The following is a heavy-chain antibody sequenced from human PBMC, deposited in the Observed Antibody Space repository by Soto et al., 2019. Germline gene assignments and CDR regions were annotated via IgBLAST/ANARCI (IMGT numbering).Heavy chain of an antibody. J-gene: IGHJ6*02. D-gene: IGHD6-19*01. CDR2: INAGNGNT. Sequence: ASVKVSCKASGYTFTSYAMHWVRQAPGQRLEWMGWINAGNGNTKYSQKFQGRVTITRDTSASTAYMELSSLRSEDTAVYYCARVAVAGTFALYYYYGMDVWGQGTTVTVSS. CDR1: GYTFTSYA. CDR3: ARVAVAGTFALYYYYGMDV. V-gene: IGHV1-3*01.